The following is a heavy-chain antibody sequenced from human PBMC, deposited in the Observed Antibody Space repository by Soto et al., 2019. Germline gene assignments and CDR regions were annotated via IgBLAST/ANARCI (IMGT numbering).Heavy chain of an antibody. V-gene: IGHV1-46*01. CDR3: ARVAHSLCSGGSCYSGYFDY. J-gene: IGHJ4*02. Sequence: ASVKVSCKASGGTFSSYAISWVRQAPGQGLEWMGIINPSGGSTSYAQKFQGRVTMTRDTSTSTVYMELSSLRSEDTAVYYCARVAHSLCSGGSCYSGYFDYWGQGTLVTVSS. CDR1: GGTFSSYA. D-gene: IGHD2-15*01. CDR2: INPSGGST.